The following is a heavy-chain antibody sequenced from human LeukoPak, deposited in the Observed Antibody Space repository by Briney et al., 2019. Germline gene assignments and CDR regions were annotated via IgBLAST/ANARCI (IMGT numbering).Heavy chain of an antibody. D-gene: IGHD6-13*01. CDR2: INPNSGGT. J-gene: IGHJ4*02. CDR3: ARDSDWDSSSCYDY. V-gene: IGHV1-2*02. Sequence: GASVKVSCKASGYTFTGYYLHWVRQAPGQELEWMGWINPNSGGTNYAQKFQGRVTMTRDTSISTAYMELSRLRSDDTAVYYCARDSDWDSSSCYDYWGQGTLVTVSS. CDR1: GYTFTGYY.